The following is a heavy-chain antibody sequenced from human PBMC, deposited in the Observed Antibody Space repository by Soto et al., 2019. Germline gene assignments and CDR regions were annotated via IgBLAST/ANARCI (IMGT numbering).Heavy chain of an antibody. V-gene: IGHV3-30-3*01. CDR1: GFNYRTYA. CDR3: ARDPLVVPAARDYSNTYYFGMDV. Sequence: PGGSLRLSCAASGFNYRTYAMHWVRQAPGKGLEWVALILHDGTNKYYADSVRGRSTISRDNSKNTLYLQMNSLRPEDTAVYYCARDPLVVPAARDYSNTYYFGMDVWGRGTTVTVSS. J-gene: IGHJ6*02. D-gene: IGHD2-2*01. CDR2: ILHDGTNK.